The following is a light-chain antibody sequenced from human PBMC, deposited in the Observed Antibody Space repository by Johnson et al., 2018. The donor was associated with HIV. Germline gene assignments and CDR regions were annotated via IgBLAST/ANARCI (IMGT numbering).Light chain of an antibody. V-gene: IGLV1-51*01. CDR1: SSNIGNNY. J-gene: IGLJ1*01. Sequence: QSVLTQPPSVSAAPGQKVTISCSGSSSNIGNNYVSCHQQLPGTAPKLLIYDNNKRPSGIPDRISGSKSGTSATLGITGLQTGDEADYYCGTWDSSLSAGRVFGTGTKVTVL. CDR3: GTWDSSLSAGRV. CDR2: DNN.